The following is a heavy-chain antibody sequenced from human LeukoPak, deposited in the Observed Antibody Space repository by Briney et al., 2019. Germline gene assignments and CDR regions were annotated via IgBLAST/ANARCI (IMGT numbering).Heavy chain of an antibody. CDR1: GFTFSRYS. CDR3: ARVATSLARDDY. Sequence: GGSLRLSCAVSGFTFSRYSMNWVRQAPGKGLEWVSYISESSSTKYYADSVKGRFTISRDNAQNSLFLLMSSLRAEDTAVYYCARVATSLARDDYWGQGTLVTVSS. J-gene: IGHJ4*02. V-gene: IGHV3-48*01. CDR2: ISESSSTK.